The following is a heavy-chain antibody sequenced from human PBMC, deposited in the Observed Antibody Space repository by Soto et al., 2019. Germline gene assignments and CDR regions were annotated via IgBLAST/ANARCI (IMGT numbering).Heavy chain of an antibody. CDR1: GFTFSTYA. CDR2: IINSGGST. J-gene: IGHJ4*02. CDR3: ATGQQLGY. Sequence: EVQLLESGGGLAQPGGSLRLSCAASGFTFSTYAMSWVRQAPGKGLEWVSKIINSGGSTYYADSVKGRFTISRDNSKNTLYLQMNSLRAEDTAVYYCATGQQLGYWGQGTLVTVSS. V-gene: IGHV3-23*01. D-gene: IGHD6-13*01.